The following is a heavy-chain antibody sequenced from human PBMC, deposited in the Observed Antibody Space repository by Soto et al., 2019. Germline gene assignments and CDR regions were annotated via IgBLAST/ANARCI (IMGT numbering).Heavy chain of an antibody. CDR3: ARDSVDSAMAAFYYYGMDV. CDR1: GFTFSSYW. D-gene: IGHD5-18*01. Sequence: PGGSLRLSCAASGFTFSSYWMSWVRQAPGKGLEWVANIKEDGSEKHYVDFVKGRFTISRDNAKNSLSLQMNSLRAEDTAVYYCARDSVDSAMAAFYYYGMDVWGQGTSVTV. V-gene: IGHV3-7*01. CDR2: IKEDGSEK. J-gene: IGHJ6*02.